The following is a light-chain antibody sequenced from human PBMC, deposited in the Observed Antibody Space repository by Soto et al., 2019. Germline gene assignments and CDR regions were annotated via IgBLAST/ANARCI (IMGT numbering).Light chain of an antibody. Sequence: DIQMTQSPSTLSASLGDRVTITCRASQGISSWLAWYQQKPGKAPKLLIYKASSIESGVPSRFSGSGSGTEFTLTISSLQPDDFASYYCQQYSSCPFTFGPGTKVDIK. CDR3: QQYSSCPFT. CDR1: QGISSW. J-gene: IGKJ3*01. CDR2: KAS. V-gene: IGKV1-5*03.